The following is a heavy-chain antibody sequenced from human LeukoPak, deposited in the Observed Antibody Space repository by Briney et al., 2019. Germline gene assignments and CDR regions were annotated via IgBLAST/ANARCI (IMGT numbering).Heavy chain of an antibody. J-gene: IGHJ4*02. D-gene: IGHD2-2*01. CDR3: AVSEKVVPAAKGGFDY. CDR2: VDPEDGET. V-gene: IGHV1-69-2*01. CDR1: GYTFTDNY. Sequence: ASVKVSCKVSGYTFTDNYMHWLQQAPGKGLEWMGLVDPEDGETIYAEKFQGRVTITADTSTDTAYMELSSLRSEDTAVYYCAVSEKVVPAAKGGFDYWGQGTLVTVSS.